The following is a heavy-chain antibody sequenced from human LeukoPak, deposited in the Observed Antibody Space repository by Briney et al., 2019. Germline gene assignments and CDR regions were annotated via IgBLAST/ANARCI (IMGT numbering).Heavy chain of an antibody. D-gene: IGHD2-15*01. CDR1: GFTFSSYS. V-gene: IGHV3-48*01. CDR3: ARGSGGSCSDFDY. J-gene: IGHJ4*02. CDR2: ISSSSSTI. Sequence: PGGSQRLSCAASGFTFSSYSMNWVRQAPGKGLEWVSYISSSSSTIYYADSVKGRFTISRDNAKNSLYLQMNSLRAEDTAVYYCARGSGGSCSDFDYWGQGTLVTVSS.